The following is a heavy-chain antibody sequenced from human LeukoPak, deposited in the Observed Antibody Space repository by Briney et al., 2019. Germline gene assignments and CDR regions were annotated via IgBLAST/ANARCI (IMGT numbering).Heavy chain of an antibody. CDR2: THHSGSA. V-gene: IGHV4-34*01. Sequence: SETLSLTCAVYGGSFSGYYWSWIRQSPGKGLEWIGQTHHSGSANYNPSLRSRVTISMDTSKNQFSLNLSSVTAADTAVYYCAKHGSYHFDYWGQGTLVTVSS. J-gene: IGHJ4*02. CDR1: GGSFSGYY. D-gene: IGHD3-10*01. CDR3: AKHGSYHFDY.